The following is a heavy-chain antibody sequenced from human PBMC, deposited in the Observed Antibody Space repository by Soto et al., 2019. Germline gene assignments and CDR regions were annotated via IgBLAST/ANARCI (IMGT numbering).Heavy chain of an antibody. CDR1: GYTFTGNY. D-gene: IGHD2-2*01. CDR3: AREFTSSRFDY. Sequence: QVQLVQSGAEVKRPGASVKVSCKASGYTFTGNYLHWVRQAPGQGLEWMGWINPNTGVTHYAQNFQGWVTMPRDTSTSTAYMELRSLKSDDTAVYYCAREFTSSRFDYWGQGSLVTVPS. CDR2: INPNTGVT. J-gene: IGHJ4*02. V-gene: IGHV1-2*04.